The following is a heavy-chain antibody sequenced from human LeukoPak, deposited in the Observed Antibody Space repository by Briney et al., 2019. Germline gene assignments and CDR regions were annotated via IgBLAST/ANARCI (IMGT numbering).Heavy chain of an antibody. CDR3: AKLYYPESDSLYSGSYYFDY. Sequence: GGSLRLSCAASGLPFGTYAISWVRQAPGKGLEWVSGISGSGITKHYADSVKGRFTISRDNSKSTLYLQMNSLSAADTAVYYCAKLYYPESDSLYSGSYYFDYWGRGTLVTVSS. V-gene: IGHV3-23*01. CDR1: GLPFGTYA. J-gene: IGHJ4*02. CDR2: ISGSGITK. D-gene: IGHD3-10*01.